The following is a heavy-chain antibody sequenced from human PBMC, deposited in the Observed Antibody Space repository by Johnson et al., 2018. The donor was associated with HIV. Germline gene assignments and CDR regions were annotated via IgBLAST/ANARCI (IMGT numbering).Heavy chain of an antibody. CDR2: IKQDGSEK. V-gene: IGHV3-7*04. Sequence: EVQLVESGGGLVQPGGSLRLSCAASGFTFSTYWMSWVRQAPGKGLEWVANIKQDGSEKYYVDSVKGRFTISRDNAKNSLYVQMSSLRAEDTAVYFCARGRGALDIWGQGTMVTVSS. J-gene: IGHJ3*02. D-gene: IGHD3-16*01. CDR3: ARGRGALDI. CDR1: GFTFSTYW.